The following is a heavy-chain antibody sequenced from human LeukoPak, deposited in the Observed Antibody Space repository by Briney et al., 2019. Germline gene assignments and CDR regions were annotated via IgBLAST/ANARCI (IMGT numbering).Heavy chain of an antibody. CDR2: INHSGST. CDR3: ARDNYYDSTAPNMDV. V-gene: IGHV4-34*01. J-gene: IGHJ6*03. Sequence: SETLSLTCAVYGGSFSGYYWSWIRQPPGKGLEWIGEINHSGSTNYNPSLKGRVTISVDTSKNQFSLKLSSVTAADTAVYYCARDNYYDSTAPNMDVWGKGTTVTVSS. CDR1: GGSFSGYY. D-gene: IGHD3-22*01.